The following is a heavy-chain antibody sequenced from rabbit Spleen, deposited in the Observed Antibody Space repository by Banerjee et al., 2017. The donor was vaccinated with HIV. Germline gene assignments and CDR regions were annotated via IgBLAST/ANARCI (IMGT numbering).Heavy chain of an antibody. V-gene: IGHV1S45*01. Sequence: QEQLVESGGGLVKPEGSLTLTCKASGFSFSDRDVMCWVRQAPGKGLEWIACINAATGKPVYATWAKGRFTISRTSSTTVTLRMTSLTAADAATYFCARDPVIAGSAYYDLWGQGTLVTVS. J-gene: IGHJ3*01. CDR1: GFSFSDRDV. D-gene: IGHD8-1*01. CDR3: ARDPVIAGSAYYDL. CDR2: INAATGKP.